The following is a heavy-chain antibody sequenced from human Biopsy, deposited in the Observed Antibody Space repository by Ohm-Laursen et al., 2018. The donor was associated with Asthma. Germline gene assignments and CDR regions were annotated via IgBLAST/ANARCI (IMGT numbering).Heavy chain of an antibody. CDR1: GFSLTSRGVG. CDR3: ANRGLLNGNWDGGYLDS. V-gene: IGHV2-5*02. Sequence: TQTLTLTCSFSGFSLTSRGVGVGWIRQPPGKALEWLAVLYWGDDKRYSPSLKSRLTISKDTSKNQVVLIMTDMDPMDTGTYYGANRGLLNGNWDGGYLDSWGQGTLVTVSS. D-gene: IGHD1-20*01. J-gene: IGHJ4*02. CDR2: LYWGDDK.